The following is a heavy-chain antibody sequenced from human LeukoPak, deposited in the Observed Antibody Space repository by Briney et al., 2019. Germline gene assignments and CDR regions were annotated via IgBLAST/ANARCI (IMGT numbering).Heavy chain of an antibody. CDR3: AKVRWDNSGWYYLDS. J-gene: IGHJ4*02. Sequence: GGSLRLSCAPSGFSFKDYNMHWVRPAPGKGLEWVAVITYDGGNEYYTDSVKGRFTISRDNSKRTLYLQMNSLRTEDTAVYYCAKVRWDNSGWYYLDSWGQGSLVTVSS. CDR1: GFSFKDYN. D-gene: IGHD6-19*01. V-gene: IGHV3-30*18. CDR2: ITYDGGNE.